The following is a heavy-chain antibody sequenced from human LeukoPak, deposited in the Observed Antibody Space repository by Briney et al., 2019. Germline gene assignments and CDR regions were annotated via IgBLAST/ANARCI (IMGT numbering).Heavy chain of an antibody. CDR2: ITAYNGNR. CDR1: GYTFSNYG. CDR3: ARDNDKVVDH. Sequence: ASVKVSCKTSGYTFSNYGISWVRQAPGQGLEWMGWITAYNGNRLYAQRFQGRITLTTDTSTSTSYMELRSLEYDDTAIYYCARDNDKVVDHWGQGTPVTVSS. D-gene: IGHD1-1*01. V-gene: IGHV1-18*01. J-gene: IGHJ4*01.